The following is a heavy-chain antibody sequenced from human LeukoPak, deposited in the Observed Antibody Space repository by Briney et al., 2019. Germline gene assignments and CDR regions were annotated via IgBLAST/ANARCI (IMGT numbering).Heavy chain of an antibody. J-gene: IGHJ4*02. CDR3: AKGRWVEDIVVVPAAPNFDY. CDR1: GFTFSSYA. CDR2: ISGSGGST. V-gene: IGHV3-23*01. Sequence: PGGSLRLSCAASGFTFSSYAMSWVRQAPGKGLEWVSAISGSGGSTYYADSVKGRFTISRDNSKNTLYLQMNSLRAEDTAVYYYAKGRWVEDIVVVPAAPNFDYWGQETLVTVSS. D-gene: IGHD2-2*01.